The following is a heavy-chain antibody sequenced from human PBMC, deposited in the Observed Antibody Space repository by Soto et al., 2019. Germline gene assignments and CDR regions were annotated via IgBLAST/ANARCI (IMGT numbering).Heavy chain of an antibody. CDR3: ARDFMVRGILSYGMDV. CDR1: GGSISSYY. V-gene: IGHV4-59*01. D-gene: IGHD3-10*01. J-gene: IGHJ6*02. Sequence: KPSETLSLTCTVSGGSISSYYWSWIRQPPGKGLEWIGYIYYSGSTNYNPSLKSRVTISVDTSKNQFSLKLSSVTAADTAVYYCARDFMVRGILSYGMDVWGQGTTVTVSS. CDR2: IYYSGST.